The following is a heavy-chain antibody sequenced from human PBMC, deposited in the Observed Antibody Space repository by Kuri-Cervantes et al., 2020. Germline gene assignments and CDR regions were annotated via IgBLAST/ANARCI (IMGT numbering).Heavy chain of an antibody. CDR2: IYYSGST. CDR3: ARSIRWAFDI. Sequence: LRLSCTVSGGSISSGDYYWSWIRQPPGKGLEWIGYIYYSGSTYYNPSLKSRVTTSVDTSKNQFSLKLSSVTAADTAVYYCARSIRWAFDIWGQGTMVTVSS. CDR1: GGSISSGDYY. J-gene: IGHJ3*02. D-gene: IGHD5-24*01. V-gene: IGHV4-30-4*01.